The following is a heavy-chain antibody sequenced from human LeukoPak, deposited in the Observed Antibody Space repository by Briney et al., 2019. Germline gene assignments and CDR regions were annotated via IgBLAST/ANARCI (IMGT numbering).Heavy chain of an antibody. V-gene: IGHV3-21*01. CDR3: ARDDRDISSYRFDY. D-gene: IGHD6-6*01. CDR2: ISSNSRDI. Sequence: GGSLRLSCAASGFTFNIYSMNWVRQAPGKGLEWVSSISSNSRDIYYADSVKGRFTISRDNAKNSLHLQMNSLRAEDTAVYYCARDDRDISSYRFDYWGHGILVTVSS. CDR1: GFTFNIYS. J-gene: IGHJ4*01.